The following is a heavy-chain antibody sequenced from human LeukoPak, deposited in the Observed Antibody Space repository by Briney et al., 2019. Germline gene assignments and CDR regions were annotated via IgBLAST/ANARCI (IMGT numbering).Heavy chain of an antibody. V-gene: IGHV1-8*01. CDR2: MNPNSGNT. D-gene: IGHD6-13*01. Sequence: GASVKVSCKASGYTFTSYDINWVRQATGQGLEWMGWMNPNSGNTGYAQKFQGRVTMTRNTSISTASMELSSLRSEDTAVYYCARSPYSSSWYYYYYGMDVWGQGTTVTVSS. CDR1: GYTFTSYD. CDR3: ARSPYSSSWYYYYYGMDV. J-gene: IGHJ6*02.